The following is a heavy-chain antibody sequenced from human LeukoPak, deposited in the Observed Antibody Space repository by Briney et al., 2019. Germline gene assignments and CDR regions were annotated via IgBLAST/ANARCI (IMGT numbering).Heavy chain of an antibody. CDR2: IYSSGTT. D-gene: IGHD1-14*01. CDR3: ARSSYFVAEPPRH. CDR1: GDSIIIGGYY. V-gene: IGHV4-31*03. J-gene: IGHJ4*02. Sequence: SETLSLTCTVSGDSIIIGGYYYNWIRQHPGKGLEWIGYIYSSGTTHYNPSLKSRADISVDTSKNQFSLRLNSVTAADTAVYYCARSSYFVAEPPRHWGQGTLVIVSS.